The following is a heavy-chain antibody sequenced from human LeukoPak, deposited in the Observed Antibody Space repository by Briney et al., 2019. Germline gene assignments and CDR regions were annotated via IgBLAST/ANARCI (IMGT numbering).Heavy chain of an antibody. CDR1: GYTFTSYG. D-gene: IGHD2-15*01. V-gene: IGHV1-18*01. Sequence: GASVKVSCKASGYTFTSYGISWVRQAPGQGLEWMGWISAYNGNTNYAQKLQGRVTMTTDTSTSTAYMELRSLRSDDTAVYYCARGPSDIVVAVGGISVDYYYMDVWGKGTTVTVSS. J-gene: IGHJ6*03. CDR3: ARGPSDIVVAVGGISVDYYYMDV. CDR2: ISAYNGNT.